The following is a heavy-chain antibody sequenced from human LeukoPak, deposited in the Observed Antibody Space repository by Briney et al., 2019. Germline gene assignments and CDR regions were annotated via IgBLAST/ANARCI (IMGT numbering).Heavy chain of an antibody. J-gene: IGHJ4*02. CDR1: GFTVSSNY. V-gene: IGHV3-53*01. CDR2: IYSGGST. CDR3: ARVRYSGYDPVY. D-gene: IGHD5-12*01. Sequence: GGSLRLSCAASGFTVSSNYMSWVRQAPGKGLEWVSVIYSGGSTYYADSVKGRFTISRDNAKNSLYLQMNSLRAEDTAVYYCARVRYSGYDPVYWGQGTLVTVSS.